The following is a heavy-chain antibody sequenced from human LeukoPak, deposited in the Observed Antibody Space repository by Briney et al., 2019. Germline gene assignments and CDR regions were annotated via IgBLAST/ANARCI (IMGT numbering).Heavy chain of an antibody. CDR3: AREWANFDWRHFDY. D-gene: IGHD3-9*01. J-gene: IGHJ4*02. CDR1: GFTFSSNG. Sequence: GGSLRLSCAASGFTFSSNGIHWVRQAPGKGLEWVAVIWYDGSNKYYADSVKGRFTISRDNSKNTLYPQMNSLRAEDTAVYYCAREWANFDWRHFDYWGQGTLVTVSS. CDR2: IWYDGSNK. V-gene: IGHV3-33*01.